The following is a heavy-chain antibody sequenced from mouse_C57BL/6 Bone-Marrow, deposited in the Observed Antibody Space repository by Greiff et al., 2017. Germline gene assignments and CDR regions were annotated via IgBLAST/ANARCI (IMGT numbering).Heavy chain of an antibody. CDR1: GYTFTSYW. V-gene: IGHV1-55*01. Sequence: QVQLQQPGAELVKPGASVKMSCKASGYTFTSYWITWVKQRPGQGLEWIGDIYPGSGSTNYNEKFKSKATLTVDTSSSTAYMQLSSLTSEDSAVYYCAREGRWLRLLWYFDVWGTGTTVTVSS. D-gene: IGHD2-2*01. CDR2: IYPGSGST. J-gene: IGHJ1*03. CDR3: AREGRWLRLLWYFDV.